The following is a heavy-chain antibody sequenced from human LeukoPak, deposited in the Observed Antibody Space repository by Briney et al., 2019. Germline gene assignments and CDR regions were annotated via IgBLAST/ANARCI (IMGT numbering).Heavy chain of an antibody. Sequence: SETLSLTCAVYGGSFSGYYWSWIRQPPGKGLEWIGETNHSGSTNYNPSLKSRVTISVDTSKNQFSLKLSSVTAADTAVYYCARRVVNSSSSWENDYWGQGTLVTVSS. CDR2: TNHSGST. J-gene: IGHJ4*02. CDR1: GGSFSGYY. D-gene: IGHD6-13*01. CDR3: ARRVVNSSSSWENDY. V-gene: IGHV4-34*01.